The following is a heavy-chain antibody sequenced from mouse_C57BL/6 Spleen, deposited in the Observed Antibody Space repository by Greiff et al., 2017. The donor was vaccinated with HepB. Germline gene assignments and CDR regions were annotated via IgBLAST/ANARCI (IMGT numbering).Heavy chain of an antibody. D-gene: IGHD3-2*02. CDR3: TTWGSSGLRYFDY. V-gene: IGHV14-4*01. Sequence: VQLKESGAELVRPGASVKLSCTASGFNIKDDYMHWVKQRPEQGLEWIGWIDPENGDTEYASKFQGKATITADTSSNTAYLQLSSLTSEDTAVYYCTTWGSSGLRYFDYWGQGTTLTVSS. J-gene: IGHJ2*01. CDR1: GFNIKDDY. CDR2: IDPENGDT.